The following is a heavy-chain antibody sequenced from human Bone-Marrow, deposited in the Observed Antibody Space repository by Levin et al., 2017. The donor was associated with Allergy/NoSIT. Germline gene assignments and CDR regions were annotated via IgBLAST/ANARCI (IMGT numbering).Heavy chain of an antibody. D-gene: IGHD7-27*01. CDR3: TMGNALDI. J-gene: IGHJ3*02. CDR1: GGSITNYY. Sequence: SSETLSLTCSVSGGSITNYYYSWIRQPPGKGLEWIGYIYNTASTNYNPSLKSRVTISADTSKNQFSLKLSSVTAADTAVYYCTMGNALDIWGQGTMVTVSS. CDR2: IYNTAST. V-gene: IGHV4-59*01.